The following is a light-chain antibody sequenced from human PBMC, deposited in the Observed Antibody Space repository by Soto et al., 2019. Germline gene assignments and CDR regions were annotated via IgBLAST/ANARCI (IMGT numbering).Light chain of an antibody. CDR3: ASYTTGRIRV. CDR2: DVS. Sequence: QSALTQPASVSASPGQSITISCTGTSSDIGAYNSVSWYQQHPGEAPQLIIYDVSYRPPGISSRFSGSKSGNTASLTVSGLQADDDADYYCASYTTGRIRVFGGGTKLTVL. V-gene: IGLV2-14*03. J-gene: IGLJ2*01. CDR1: SSDIGAYNS.